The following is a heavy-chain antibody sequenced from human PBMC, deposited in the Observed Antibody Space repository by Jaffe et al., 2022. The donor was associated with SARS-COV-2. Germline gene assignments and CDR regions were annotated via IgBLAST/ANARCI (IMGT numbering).Heavy chain of an antibody. Sequence: EVQLVESGGGSVQAGGSLRLSCVVSGFSLNSAWMGWVRQASGKGLEWLAILKQDGSEEYSVDITEGRFTMSSDNVKNSLHLQMSRLRVEDTAVYYCTRGGFPGGFDMWGQGAMVTVSS. CDR1: GFSLNSAW. CDR3: TRGGFPGGFDM. D-gene: IGHD2-15*01. CDR2: LKQDGSEE. J-gene: IGHJ3*02. V-gene: IGHV3-7*01.